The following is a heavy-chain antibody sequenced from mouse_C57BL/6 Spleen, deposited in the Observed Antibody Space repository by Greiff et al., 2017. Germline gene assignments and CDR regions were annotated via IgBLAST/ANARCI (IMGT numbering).Heavy chain of an antibody. V-gene: IGHV1-52*01. CDR3: ARGAFLRSAFEY. D-gene: IGHD1-1*01. CDR2: IDPSDSET. Sequence: VQLQQPGAELVRPGSSVKLSCKASGYTFTSYWMHWVKQRPIQGLEWIGNIDPSDSETHYNQKFKDKATLTVDKASSTAYMQLSSLTSEDSAVYYCARGAFLRSAFEYWGQGTTLTVSS. CDR1: GYTFTSYW. J-gene: IGHJ2*01.